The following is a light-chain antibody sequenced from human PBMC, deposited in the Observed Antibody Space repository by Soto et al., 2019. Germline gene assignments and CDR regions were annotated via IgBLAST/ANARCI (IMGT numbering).Light chain of an antibody. CDR2: DAS. J-gene: IGKJ3*01. Sequence: DIQMTQSPSSLSASVGDRVTITCQASQDISDYLRWYQQKPGKAHELLIYDASKLEIGVPSRFSGSGFGTDFIFTSRSLQPEDIATYFCQQTENVPFTFGPGTKVEIK. CDR3: QQTENVPFT. V-gene: IGKV1-33*01. CDR1: QDISDY.